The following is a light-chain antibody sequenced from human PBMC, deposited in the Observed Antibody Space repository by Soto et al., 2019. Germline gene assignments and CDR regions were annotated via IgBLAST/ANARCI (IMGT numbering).Light chain of an antibody. CDR3: SSYTNCSTVV. J-gene: IGLJ2*01. Sequence: QSALTQPASVSGSPGQSITISCTGTSSDVGGYNYVSWYQQHPGKAPKLMIYDVSNRPSGVSNRFSGSKSGNTASLTISGLQAEDEADYYCSSYTNCSTVVFGGGTKLTV. CDR2: DVS. CDR1: SSDVGGYNY. V-gene: IGLV2-14*01.